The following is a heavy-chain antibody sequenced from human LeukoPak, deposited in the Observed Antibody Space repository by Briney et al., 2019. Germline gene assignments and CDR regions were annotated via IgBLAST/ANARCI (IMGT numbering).Heavy chain of an antibody. CDR2: ISYDGSNK. V-gene: IGHV3-30*18. D-gene: IGHD3-3*01. CDR1: GFTFSSYG. J-gene: IGHJ4*02. Sequence: PGGSQRLSCAASGFTFSSYGMHWVRQAPGKGLEWVAVISYDGSNKYYADSVKGRFTISRDNSKNTLYLQMNSLRAEDTAVYYCAKDPDGYDFWSGPSSNYFDYWGQGTLVTVSS. CDR3: AKDPDGYDFWSGPSSNYFDY.